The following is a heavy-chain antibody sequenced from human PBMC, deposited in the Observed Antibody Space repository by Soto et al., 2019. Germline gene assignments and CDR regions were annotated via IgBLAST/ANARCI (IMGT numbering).Heavy chain of an antibody. V-gene: IGHV3-23*01. Sequence: PGGSLRLSCAASGFTFSSYAMNWVRQAPGKGLEWVSVISGAGGSTYYTDSVKGRFTISRDNSRNTVYLQMNSLRAEDTAVYYCARDHYYDSSDYGARYYNGLDVWGQGTTVTVSS. D-gene: IGHD3-22*01. CDR1: GFTFSSYA. CDR2: ISGAGGST. CDR3: ARDHYYDSSDYGARYYNGLDV. J-gene: IGHJ6*02.